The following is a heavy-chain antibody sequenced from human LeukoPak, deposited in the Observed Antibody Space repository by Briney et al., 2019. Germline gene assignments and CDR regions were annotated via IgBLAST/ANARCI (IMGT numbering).Heavy chain of an antibody. D-gene: IGHD6-19*01. V-gene: IGHV4-34*01. J-gene: IGHJ4*02. CDR3: ARDRLSSGWYDY. CDR1: GFTFNYYG. CDR2: INHSGST. Sequence: PGGSLRLSCAASGFTFNYYGMHWVRQPPGKGLEWIGEINHSGSTNYNPSLKSRVTISVDTSKNQFSLKLSSVTAADTAVYYCARDRLSSGWYDYWGQGTLVTVSS.